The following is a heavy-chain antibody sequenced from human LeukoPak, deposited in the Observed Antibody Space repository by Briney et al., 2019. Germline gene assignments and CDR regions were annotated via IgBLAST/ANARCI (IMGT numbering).Heavy chain of an antibody. D-gene: IGHD1-26*01. CDR3: ARVTSVGATLAYAFDI. J-gene: IGHJ3*02. V-gene: IGHV1-69*05. CDR1: GGTFSSYA. Sequence: SVKVSCKASGGTFSSYAISWVRQAPGQGLEWMGMIIPIFGTANYAQKFQGRVTITTDESTSTAYMELSSLRSEDTAVYYCARVTSVGATLAYAFDIWGQGTMVTVSS. CDR2: IIPIFGTA.